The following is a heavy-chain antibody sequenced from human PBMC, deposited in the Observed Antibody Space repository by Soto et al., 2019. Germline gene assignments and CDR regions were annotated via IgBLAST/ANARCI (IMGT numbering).Heavy chain of an antibody. CDR1: GASISSSSYS. V-gene: IGHV4-39*01. CDR2: IDNSGST. J-gene: IGHJ6*02. D-gene: IGHD3-10*01. Sequence: PSETLSLTCTVSGASISSSSYSWGWIRQPPGKGLEWIGNIDNSGSTYYNPSLKSRVTISVDTSRDQYSLKLSSVTTADTALYYCARHVFTTVVRGFLITFEYYSGLDVWGQGTTVTVSS. CDR3: ARHVFTTVVRGFLITFEYYSGLDV.